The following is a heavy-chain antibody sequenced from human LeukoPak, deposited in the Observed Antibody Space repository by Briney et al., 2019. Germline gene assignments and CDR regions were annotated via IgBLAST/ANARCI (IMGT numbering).Heavy chain of an antibody. V-gene: IGHV1-69*13. D-gene: IGHD6-19*01. J-gene: IGHJ4*01. CDR3: ARGRQLLVLRSPLDY. Sequence: ASVKVSCKASGGTFSSYAISWVRQAPGQGLEWMGGIIPIFGTANYAQKFQGRVTITADESTSTAYMELSSLRSEDTAVYYCARGRQLLVLRSPLDYWGHGTLVTVSS. CDR2: IIPIFGTA. CDR1: GGTFSSYA.